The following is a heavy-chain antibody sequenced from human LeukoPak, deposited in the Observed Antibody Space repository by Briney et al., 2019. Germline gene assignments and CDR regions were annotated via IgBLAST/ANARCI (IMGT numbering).Heavy chain of an antibody. CDR3: ARGPFTKLRYFDWLVPSKKNNWFDP. CDR1: GGSISSSNW. D-gene: IGHD3-9*01. Sequence: PSGTLSLTCAVSGGSISSSNWWSWVRQPPGKGLEWIGEINHSGSTNYNPSLKSRVTISVDTSKNQFSLKLSSVTAADTAVYYCARGPFTKLRYFDWLVPSKKNNWFDPWGQGTLVTVSS. CDR2: INHSGST. V-gene: IGHV4-4*02. J-gene: IGHJ5*02.